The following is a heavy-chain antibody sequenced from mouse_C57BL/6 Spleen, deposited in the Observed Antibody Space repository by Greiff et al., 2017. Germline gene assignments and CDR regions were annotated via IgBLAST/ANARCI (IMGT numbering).Heavy chain of an antibody. V-gene: IGHV3-6*01. J-gene: IGHJ1*03. CDR3: ARALHGYDDWYFDV. Sequence: EVKLQESGPGLVKPSQSLSLTCSVTGYSITSGYYWNWIRQFPGNKLEWLGYISYDGSNNYNPSLKNRISITRDTSKNQFFLKLHSVTTEDTATYYCARALHGYDDWYFDVWGTGTTVTVSS. CDR2: ISYDGSN. D-gene: IGHD2-2*01. CDR1: GYSITSGYY.